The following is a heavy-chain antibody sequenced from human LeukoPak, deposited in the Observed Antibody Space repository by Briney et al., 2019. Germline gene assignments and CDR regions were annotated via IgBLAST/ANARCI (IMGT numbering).Heavy chain of an antibody. J-gene: IGHJ4*02. CDR3: ARGSYDYVWGSYRLNYFDY. CDR1: GYSSSSGYY. V-gene: IGHV4-38-2*01. CDR2: IYHSGST. D-gene: IGHD3-16*02. Sequence: SETLSLTCAVSGYSSSSGYYWGWIRQPPGKGLEWIGSIYHSGSTYYNPSLKSRVTISVDTSKNQFSLKLSSVTAADTAVYYCARGSYDYVWGSYRLNYFDYWGQGTLVTVSS.